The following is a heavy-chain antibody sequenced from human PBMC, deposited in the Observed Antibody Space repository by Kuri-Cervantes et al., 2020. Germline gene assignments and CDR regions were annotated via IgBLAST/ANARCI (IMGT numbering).Heavy chain of an antibody. J-gene: IGHJ6*02. V-gene: IGHV1-69*13. CDR3: ASRGGATGSEGYYGMDV. D-gene: IGHD5-12*01. Sequence: SVKVSCKASGGTFSSYDISWVRQAPGQGLEWMGGIIPIFGTANYAQKFQGRVTITADESTSTAYMELSSLRSEDTAVYYCASRGGATGSEGYYGMDVWGQGTTVTVSS. CDR1: GGTFSSYD. CDR2: IIPIFGTA.